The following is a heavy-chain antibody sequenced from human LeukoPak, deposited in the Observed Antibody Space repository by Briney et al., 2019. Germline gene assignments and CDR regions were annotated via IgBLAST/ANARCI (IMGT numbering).Heavy chain of an antibody. CDR1: GFTFSNWA. J-gene: IGHJ4*02. V-gene: IGHV3-23*01. D-gene: IGHD6-19*01. Sequence: GGSLRLSCVASGFTFSNWAITWVRQAPGNGLEWVSTITDSGGSTYYADSVKGRFTMSRDNSKNTLYLQMNSLRVEDTAIYYCARDGSGWSRDCWGQGTLVTVSS. CDR2: ITDSGGST. CDR3: ARDGSGWSRDC.